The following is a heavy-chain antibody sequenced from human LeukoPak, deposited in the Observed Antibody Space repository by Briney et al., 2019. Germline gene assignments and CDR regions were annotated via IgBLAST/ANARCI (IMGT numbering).Heavy chain of an antibody. D-gene: IGHD3-10*02. J-gene: IGHJ6*04. CDR2: IKEDGSDI. Sequence: GGSLRLSCAASGFTFSNYWMTWVRQAPGKGLEWVANIKEDGSDIYYVDSVKGRFTISRDNAKNSLYLQMNSLRAEDTAVYYCAELGITMIGGVWGKGTTVTISS. V-gene: IGHV3-7*01. CDR3: AELGITMIGGV. CDR1: GFTFSNYW.